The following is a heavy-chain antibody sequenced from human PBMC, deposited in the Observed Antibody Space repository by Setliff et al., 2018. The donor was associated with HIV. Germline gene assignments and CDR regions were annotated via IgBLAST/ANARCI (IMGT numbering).Heavy chain of an antibody. CDR2: IYPGDSDI. D-gene: IGHD2-21*02. CDR3: ARGVAALTASFDY. V-gene: IGHV5-51*01. CDR1: GYTFTNYW. J-gene: IGHJ4*02. Sequence: KVSCKASGYTFTNYWIGWVRQMPGKGLEWMGIIYPGDSDIIYSPSFQGRVTLSVDKSISTAYLQWSSLQTSDSGMYYCARGVAALTASFDYWGQGSLVTVS.